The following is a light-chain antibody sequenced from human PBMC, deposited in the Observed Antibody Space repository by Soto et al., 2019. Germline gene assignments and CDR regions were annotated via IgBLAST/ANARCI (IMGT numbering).Light chain of an antibody. CDR2: EVT. Sequence: QSALTQPASVSGSPDRSFPTSATGPSGDVAIYDLVSWYQQYPGKAPQLIIYEVTKRPSGVSNRFSGSKSGNTASLTISGLQAEDEGDYYCSSYAGTVTLVFGGGTKLTVL. J-gene: IGLJ3*02. CDR1: SGDVAIYDL. V-gene: IGLV2-23*02. CDR3: SSYAGTVTLV.